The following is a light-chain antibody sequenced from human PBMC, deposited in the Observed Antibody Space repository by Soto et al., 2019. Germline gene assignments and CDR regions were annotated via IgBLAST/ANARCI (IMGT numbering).Light chain of an antibody. J-gene: IGKJ4*01. CDR1: QSISSW. CDR3: QQYNSYPLT. Sequence: DIQMSQSPSHLSGSVGGRDTITCRASQSISSWLAWYQQKPGKAPKLLIYDASSLESGVPSRFSGSGSGTEFTVTICILQPDDFATYYCQQYNSYPLTFGGGTKVDIK. V-gene: IGKV1-5*01. CDR2: DAS.